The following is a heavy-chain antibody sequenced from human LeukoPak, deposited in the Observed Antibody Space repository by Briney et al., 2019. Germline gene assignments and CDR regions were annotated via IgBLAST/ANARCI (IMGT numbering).Heavy chain of an antibody. J-gene: IGHJ6*02. CDR2: ISAYNGNT. CDR3: ARDRWQWLAFYYYGMDV. Sequence: ASVKASCKASGYTFTSYGISWVRQAPGQGLEWMGWISAYNGNTNYAQKLQGRVTMTTDTSTSTAYMELRSLRSDDTAVYYCARDRWQWLAFYYYGMDVWGQGTTVTVSS. V-gene: IGHV1-18*01. D-gene: IGHD6-19*01. CDR1: GYTFTSYG.